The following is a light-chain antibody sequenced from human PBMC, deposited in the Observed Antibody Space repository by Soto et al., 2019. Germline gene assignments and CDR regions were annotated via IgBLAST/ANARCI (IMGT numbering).Light chain of an antibody. CDR3: CSYAGSVV. J-gene: IGLJ2*01. V-gene: IGLV2-11*01. CDR1: SSDVGGYNY. CDR2: DVS. Sequence: QSALTQPRSVSGSPGQSVTISCTGTSSDVGGYNYVSWCQQHPGKAPKLMIYDVSKRPSGVPDRFSGSKSGNTASLTISGLQAEDEADYYCCSYAGSVVFGGGTKLTVL.